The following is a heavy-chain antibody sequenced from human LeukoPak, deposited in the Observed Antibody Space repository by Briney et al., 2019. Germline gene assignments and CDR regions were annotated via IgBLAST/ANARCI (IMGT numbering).Heavy chain of an antibody. CDR3: AKRGIAVAGTYYYYYMDV. V-gene: IGHV4-39*07. CDR2: IYYSGST. J-gene: IGHJ6*03. Sequence: SETLSLTCTVSGFSISSSSYYWGWIRQPPGKGLEWIGSIYYSGSTYYNPSLKSRVTISVDTSKNQFSLKLSSVTAADTAVYYCAKRGIAVAGTYYYYYMDVWGKGTTVTVSS. D-gene: IGHD6-19*01. CDR1: GFSISSSSYY.